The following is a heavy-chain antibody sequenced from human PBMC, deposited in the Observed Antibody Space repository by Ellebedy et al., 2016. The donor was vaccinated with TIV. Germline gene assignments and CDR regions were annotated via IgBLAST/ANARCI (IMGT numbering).Heavy chain of an antibody. CDR1: GFTFSSYS. Sequence: PGGSLRLSCAASGFTFSSYSMNWVRQAPGKGLEWVSSISSSSSYIYYADSVKGRFTISRDNAKNSLYLQMNSLRAEDTAVYYCASGGSSVRYFDWSRPWGQGTLVTVSS. J-gene: IGHJ5*02. CDR3: ASGGSSVRYFDWSRP. D-gene: IGHD3-9*01. V-gene: IGHV3-21*01. CDR2: ISSSSSYI.